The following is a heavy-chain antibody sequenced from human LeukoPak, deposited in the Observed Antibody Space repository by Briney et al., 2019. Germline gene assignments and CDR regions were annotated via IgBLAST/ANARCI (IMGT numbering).Heavy chain of an antibody. Sequence: SETLSLTCTVSGGSISSGSYYWSWIRQPAGKGLEWIGRIYASGSTNYNPSLKSRVTISVDTSKNQFSLKLNSVTAADTAVYYCARGPTIFGVSDYYYYMDVWGKGTTVTVSS. CDR3: ARGPTIFGVSDYYYYMDV. D-gene: IGHD3-3*01. CDR1: GGSISSGSYY. V-gene: IGHV4-61*02. CDR2: IYASGST. J-gene: IGHJ6*03.